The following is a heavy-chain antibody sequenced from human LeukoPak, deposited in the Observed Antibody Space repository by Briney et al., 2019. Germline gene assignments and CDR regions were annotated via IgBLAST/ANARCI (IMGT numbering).Heavy chain of an antibody. CDR2: XNXXXGGT. Sequence: ASVKVSCKASGYTFTGYYMHXXXXXXXXXXXXXXXXNXXXGGTXYAQKFQGRVTXXRDTSISXAYMELTRLRSDDTAVYYCARADDSSGYWGSPAPYYFDYWGQGTLVTVSS. D-gene: IGHD3-22*01. J-gene: IGHJ4*02. V-gene: IGHV1-2*02. CDR1: GYTFTGYY. CDR3: ARADDSSGYWGSPAPYYFDY.